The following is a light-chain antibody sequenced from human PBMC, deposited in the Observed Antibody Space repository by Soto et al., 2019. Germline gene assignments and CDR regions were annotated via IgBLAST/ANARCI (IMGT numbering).Light chain of an antibody. CDR2: GAS. J-gene: IGKJ1*01. V-gene: IGKV1-5*03. Sequence: DIQMTQSPSTLSASVGDRVTITCRASQNIDRWLAWYQQKPGKAPNLLIYGASNLESGVPSRFSGSRSGTEFTLTISSLLPDDSATYYCQQYNSYPWTFGQGTKVEIK. CDR1: QNIDRW. CDR3: QQYNSYPWT.